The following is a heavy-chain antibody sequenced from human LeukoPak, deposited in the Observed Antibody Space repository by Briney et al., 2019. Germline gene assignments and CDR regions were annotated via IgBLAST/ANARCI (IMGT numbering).Heavy chain of an antibody. D-gene: IGHD4-17*01. CDR2: ISRSGTFI. J-gene: IGHJ4*02. Sequence: AGGSLRLSCAASGFTFSSYEMNWVRQAPGKGLEWLSYISRSGTFIQYADPVKGRCTISRDDAKNSLYLQMNRLSAEDTGVYHCVRDATETQMGWVYFDYWGQGTLVTVSS. CDR3: VRDATETQMGWVYFDY. V-gene: IGHV3-48*03. CDR1: GFTFSSYE.